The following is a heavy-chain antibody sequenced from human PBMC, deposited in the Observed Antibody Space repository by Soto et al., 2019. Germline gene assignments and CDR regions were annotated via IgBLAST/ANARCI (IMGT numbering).Heavy chain of an antibody. CDR3: AREGVTHAFDI. D-gene: IGHD5-18*01. V-gene: IGHV4-34*01. Sequence: SETLSLTCAVYGGSFSGYYWSWIRQPPGKGLEWIGEINHSGSTNYNPSLKSRVTISVDTSKNQFSLKLSSVTAADTAVYYCAREGVTHAFDIWGQGTMVTVS. CDR2: INHSGST. CDR1: GGSFSGYY. J-gene: IGHJ3*02.